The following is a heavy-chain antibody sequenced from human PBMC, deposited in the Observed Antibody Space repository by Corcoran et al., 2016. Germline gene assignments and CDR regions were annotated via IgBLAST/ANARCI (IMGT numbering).Heavy chain of an antibody. Sequence: QVQLQQSGPGLVKPSQTLSLTCAISGDSVSSNSAAWNWIRQSPSRGLEWLGRTYYRSKWYNDYAVSVKSRITSNPDTSKNQFSLQLNSVTPEDPAVYFCARDRGGCSSTSCHPYGMDVWGQGTTVTVSS. CDR3: ARDRGGCSSTSCHPYGMDV. CDR2: TYYRSKWYN. V-gene: IGHV6-1*01. J-gene: IGHJ6*02. CDR1: GDSVSSNSAA. D-gene: IGHD2-2*01.